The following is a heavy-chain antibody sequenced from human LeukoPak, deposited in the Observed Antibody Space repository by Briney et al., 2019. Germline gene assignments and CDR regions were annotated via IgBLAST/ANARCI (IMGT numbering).Heavy chain of an antibody. CDR1: GFTFSSYA. V-gene: IGHV3-23*01. CDR2: ISGSGGST. Sequence: GGSLRLSCAASGFTFSSYAMSWVRQAPGKGLEWVSAISGSGGSTYYADSVKGRFTISRDNAKNSLYLQMNSLRAEDTAVYYCARSPNYKGYFDYWGQGTLVTVSS. J-gene: IGHJ4*02. D-gene: IGHD3-10*01. CDR3: ARSPNYKGYFDY.